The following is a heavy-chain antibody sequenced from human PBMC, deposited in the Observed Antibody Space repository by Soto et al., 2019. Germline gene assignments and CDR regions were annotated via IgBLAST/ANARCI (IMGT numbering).Heavy chain of an antibody. CDR2: ISSSSSTI. D-gene: IGHD4-17*01. CDR1: GFTFSSYS. J-gene: IGHJ6*03. V-gene: IGHV3-48*01. CDR3: GRTTGDYYYYYMDV. Sequence: EVQLVESGGGLVQPGGSLRLSCAASGFTFSSYSMNWVRQAPGKGLEWVSYISSSSSTIYYADSVKGRFTISRDNAKNSLYLQMNSLRAEDTAVYYCGRTTGDYYYYYMDVWGKGTTVTLSS.